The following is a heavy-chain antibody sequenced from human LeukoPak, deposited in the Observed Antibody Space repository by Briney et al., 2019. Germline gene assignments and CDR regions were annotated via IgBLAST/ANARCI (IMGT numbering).Heavy chain of an antibody. CDR1: GGSISSSSYY. CDR2: IYYSGST. Sequence: PSETLSLTCTVSGGSISSSSYYWGWIRQPPGKGLEWIGSIYYSGSTYYNPSLESRVTISVDTSKNQFSLKLSSVTAADTAVYYCARRGVVPAANGMDVWGQGTTVTVSS. CDR3: ARRGVVPAANGMDV. V-gene: IGHV4-39*01. D-gene: IGHD2-2*01. J-gene: IGHJ6*02.